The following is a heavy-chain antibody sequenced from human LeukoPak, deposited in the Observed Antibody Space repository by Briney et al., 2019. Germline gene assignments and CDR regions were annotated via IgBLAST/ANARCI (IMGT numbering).Heavy chain of an antibody. CDR3: AKVYGDYSDGMDV. J-gene: IGHJ6*02. D-gene: IGHD4-17*01. Sequence: GGSLRLSCAASGFTFSSYAMTWVRQAPGKGLGWVSAISGGGGSTYYADSVKGRFTISRDNSKNTLYLQMNSLRAEDTAVYYCAKVYGDYSDGMDVWGQGTTVTVSS. CDR2: ISGGGGST. CDR1: GFTFSSYA. V-gene: IGHV3-23*01.